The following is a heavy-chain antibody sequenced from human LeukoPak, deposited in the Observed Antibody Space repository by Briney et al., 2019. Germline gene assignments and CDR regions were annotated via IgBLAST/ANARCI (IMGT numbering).Heavy chain of an antibody. Sequence: GGSLRLSCAASGFTFSSYSMNWVRQAPGKGLEWVSSISSSSSYIYYADSVKGRFTISRDNAKNSLYLQMNSLRAEDTAVYYCASFSGGGWYFDYWGQGTLVTVSS. D-gene: IGHD6-19*01. CDR1: GFTFSSYS. J-gene: IGHJ4*02. CDR3: ASFSGGGWYFDY. V-gene: IGHV3-21*01. CDR2: ISSSSSYI.